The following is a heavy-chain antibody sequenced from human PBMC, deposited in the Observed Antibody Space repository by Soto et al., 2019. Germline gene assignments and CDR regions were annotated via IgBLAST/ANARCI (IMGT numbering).Heavy chain of an antibody. CDR1: VYTLTELS. V-gene: IGHV1-24*01. Sequence: ASVKVSCKVSVYTLTELSMHWVRQAPGKGLEWMGGFDPEDGETIYAQKFQGRVTMTEDTSTDTAYMELSSLRSEDTAVYYCATGESGYDSGDAFDIWGQGTMVTVSS. CDR2: FDPEDGET. J-gene: IGHJ3*02. D-gene: IGHD5-12*01. CDR3: ATGESGYDSGDAFDI.